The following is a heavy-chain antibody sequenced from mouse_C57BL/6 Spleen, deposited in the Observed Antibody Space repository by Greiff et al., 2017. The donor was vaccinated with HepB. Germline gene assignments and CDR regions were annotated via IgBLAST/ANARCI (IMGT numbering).Heavy chain of an antibody. CDR1: GYTFTSYW. J-gene: IGHJ4*01. V-gene: IGHV1-53*01. D-gene: IGHD2-1*01. CDR3: ARGGNYVDYAMDY. Sequence: QVQLQQPGTELVKPGASVKLSCKASGYTFTSYWMHWVKQRPGQGLEWIRNINPSNGGTNYNEKFKSKATLTVDKSSSTAYMQLSSLTSEDSAVYYCARGGNYVDYAMDYWGQGTSVTVSS. CDR2: INPSNGGT.